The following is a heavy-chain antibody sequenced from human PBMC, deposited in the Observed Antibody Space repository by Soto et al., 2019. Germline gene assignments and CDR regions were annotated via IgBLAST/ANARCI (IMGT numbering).Heavy chain of an antibody. Sequence: SENLSLTCTVSGRSITSYFWSWIRQSPGKGLEWIGYIYYTGSTTYNPSLKSRVTILIDTSKNQFSLKLSSVTAADTAVYYFARRTAAVMGGWFDPWGQGTVVTVSS. D-gene: IGHD3-16*01. CDR3: ARRTAAVMGGWFDP. CDR2: IYYTGST. V-gene: IGHV4-59*08. J-gene: IGHJ5*02. CDR1: GRSITSYF.